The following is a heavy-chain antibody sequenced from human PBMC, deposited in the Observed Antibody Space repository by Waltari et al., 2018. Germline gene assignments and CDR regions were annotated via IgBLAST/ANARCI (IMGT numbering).Heavy chain of an antibody. D-gene: IGHD6-19*01. Sequence: EVQLVESGGGLVQPGRSLRLSCAASGFTFDDYAMHWVRQAPGKGLEWVSGISWNSGSIGYADSVKGRFTISRDNAKNSLYLQMNSLRAEDTALYYCARAQWPTQLLDYWGQGTLVTVSS. CDR1: GFTFDDYA. J-gene: IGHJ4*02. CDR2: ISWNSGSI. V-gene: IGHV3-9*01. CDR3: ARAQWPTQLLDY.